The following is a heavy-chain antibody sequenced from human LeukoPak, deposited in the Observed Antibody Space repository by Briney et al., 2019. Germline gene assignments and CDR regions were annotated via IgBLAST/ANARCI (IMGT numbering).Heavy chain of an antibody. V-gene: IGHV3-7*05. J-gene: IGHJ4*02. CDR3: AREVYGDNYFDY. CDR2: IKQDGRQR. D-gene: IGHD4-17*01. CDR1: GFTFCRHW. Sequence: GGSLRLSCAASGFTFCRHWMSWVREAPGKGREWGANIKQDGRQRYYVYSLKCPFPISRDNGRNSLFLQMNSLRAEDTAVYYCAREVYGDNYFDYWGQGTLVTVSS.